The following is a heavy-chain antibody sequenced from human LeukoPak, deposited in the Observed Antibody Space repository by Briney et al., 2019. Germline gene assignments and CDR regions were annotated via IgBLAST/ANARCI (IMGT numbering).Heavy chain of an antibody. CDR2: IYSGGSA. Sequence: GGSLRLSCAASGFSVSSNYMSWVRQAPGKGLECVSVIYSGGSAYYADSVKGRFTISRDNSKNTVYLQMNSLRAEDTAVYYCARDRRGRYGDDAFDIWGQGTMVTVSS. D-gene: IGHD1-26*01. J-gene: IGHJ3*02. CDR1: GFSVSSNY. V-gene: IGHV3-53*01. CDR3: ARDRRGRYGDDAFDI.